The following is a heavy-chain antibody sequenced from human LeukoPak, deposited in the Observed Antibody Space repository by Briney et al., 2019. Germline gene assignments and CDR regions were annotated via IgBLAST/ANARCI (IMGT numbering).Heavy chain of an antibody. J-gene: IGHJ5*02. CDR1: GGSISSYY. CDR2: IYYSGST. V-gene: IGHV4-59*08. D-gene: IGHD3-9*01. Sequence: PSETLSLTCTVSGGSISSYYWSWIRQPPGKGLEWIGYIYYSGSTNYNPSLKSRVTISVDTSKNQFSLKLSSVTAADTAVYYCAGTYYDILTGYYNWFDPWGQGTLVTVSS. CDR3: AGTYYDILTGYYNWFDP.